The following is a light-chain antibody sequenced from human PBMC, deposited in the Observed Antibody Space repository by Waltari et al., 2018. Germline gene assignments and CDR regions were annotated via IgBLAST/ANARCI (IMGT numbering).Light chain of an antibody. CDR2: EVT. CDR3: ISYAGSDNLV. CDR1: RSDVGGYTY. V-gene: IGLV2-8*01. J-gene: IGLJ2*01. Sequence: QSALTQPPSASGSPGQSVTISCTGIRSDVGGYTYVSWYQQHPGKAPKLMIYEVTRRPSGVPDRFSGSKSGNTASLTVSGLQADDEADYYCISYAGSDNLVFGGGTKLTVL.